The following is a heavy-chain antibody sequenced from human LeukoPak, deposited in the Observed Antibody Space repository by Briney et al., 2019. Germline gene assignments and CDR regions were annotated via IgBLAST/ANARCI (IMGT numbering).Heavy chain of an antibody. V-gene: IGHV3-23*01. J-gene: IGHJ4*02. CDR1: GFTISSYA. CDR3: AKQRVSNGYYYFDY. Sequence: GGSLRLSCAASGFTISSYAMSWVRQAPGKGLEWVSSFSSGASTDYADSVKGRFTISRDNPENTVYLQMNSLRAEDTAVYYCAKQRVSNGYYYFDYWGQGTLVTVSS. D-gene: IGHD3-22*01. CDR2: FSSGAST.